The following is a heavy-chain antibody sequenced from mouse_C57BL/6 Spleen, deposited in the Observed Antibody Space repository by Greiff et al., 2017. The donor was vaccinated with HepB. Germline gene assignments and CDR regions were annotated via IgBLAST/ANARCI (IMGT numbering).Heavy chain of an antibody. J-gene: IGHJ2*01. CDR3: TGAYDGYYEDFDY. Sequence: EVKLMESGGGLVQPGGSMKLSCVASGFTFSNYWMNWVRQSPEKGLEWVAQIRLKSDNYATHYAESVKGRFTISRDDSKSSVYLQMNNLRAEDTGIYYCTGAYDGYYEDFDYWGQGTTLTVSS. CDR2: IRLKSDNYAT. V-gene: IGHV6-3*01. D-gene: IGHD2-3*01. CDR1: GFTFSNYW.